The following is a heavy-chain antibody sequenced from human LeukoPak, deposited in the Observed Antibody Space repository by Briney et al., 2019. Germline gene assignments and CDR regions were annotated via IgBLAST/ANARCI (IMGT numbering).Heavy chain of an antibody. CDR2: IYYSGST. CDR3: ARGTDITMIVLDY. CDR1: GGSISSGDYY. J-gene: IGHJ4*02. D-gene: IGHD3-22*01. V-gene: IGHV4-30-4*01. Sequence: PSETLSLTCTVSGGSISSGDYYWSWLRQPPGKGLEWIGYIYYSGSTYYNPSLKSRVTISVDTSKNQFSLKLSSVTAADTAVYYCARGTDITMIVLDYWGQGTLVTVSS.